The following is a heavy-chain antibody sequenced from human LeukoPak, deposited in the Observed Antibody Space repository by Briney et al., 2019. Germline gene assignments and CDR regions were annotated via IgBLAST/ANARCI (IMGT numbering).Heavy chain of an antibody. Sequence: ASVKVSCKASGYTFAGYYMHWVRQAPGQGLEWMGWINPNSGGTNYAQKFQGWVTMTRDTSISTAYMELSRLRSDDTAVYYCARGAAAGIIWFDPWGQGTLVTVSS. J-gene: IGHJ5*02. CDR2: INPNSGGT. CDR1: GYTFAGYY. V-gene: IGHV1-2*04. D-gene: IGHD6-13*01. CDR3: ARGAAAGIIWFDP.